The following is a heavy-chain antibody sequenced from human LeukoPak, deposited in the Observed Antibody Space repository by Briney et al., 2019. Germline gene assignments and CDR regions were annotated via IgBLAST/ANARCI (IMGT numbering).Heavy chain of an antibody. Sequence: ASVKVSCKASGYTFTSYAIQWVRQALGQRLEWMGWINAGNGDTKYSQRFQGRVTITRDTSASTAYMELSSLRSEDTAVYYCARDPRSGYHDYWGQGTLVTVSS. V-gene: IGHV1-3*01. CDR1: GYTFTSYA. J-gene: IGHJ4*02. CDR2: INAGNGDT. D-gene: IGHD3-22*01. CDR3: ARDPRSGYHDY.